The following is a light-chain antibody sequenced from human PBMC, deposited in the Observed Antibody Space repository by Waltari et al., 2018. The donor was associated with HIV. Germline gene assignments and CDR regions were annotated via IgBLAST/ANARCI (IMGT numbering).Light chain of an antibody. J-gene: IGLJ3*02. V-gene: IGLV2-14*01. Sequence: QSALTQPASASGSPGQPITIPCTGTSSDVGDLNSVSWYQQNPGKAPKVMIYEVRNRPSGVSNRFSGSKSGNTASLIISGLQAEDEADYYCSSYTTSSTRVFGGGTKLTVL. CDR3: SSYTTSSTRV. CDR1: SSDVGDLNS. CDR2: EVR.